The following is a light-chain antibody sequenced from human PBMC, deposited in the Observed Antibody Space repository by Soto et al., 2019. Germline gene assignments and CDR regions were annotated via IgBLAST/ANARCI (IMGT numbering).Light chain of an antibody. J-gene: IGKJ2*01. CDR2: AAS. CDR3: QQSYITPYT. V-gene: IGKV1-39*01. Sequence: IQMTQSPSSLSASVRDTVTITCRASQSISVHLNWYQQKPGEVPKLLIYAASTLHSGVPSRFSGRGSETDFALTISSLPPEDFATYYCQQSYITPYTFGQGTRLEIK. CDR1: QSISVH.